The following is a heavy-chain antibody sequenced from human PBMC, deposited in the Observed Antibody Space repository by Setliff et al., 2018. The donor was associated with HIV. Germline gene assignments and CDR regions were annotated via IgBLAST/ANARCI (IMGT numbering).Heavy chain of an antibody. CDR3: AKDDVLRNPGAFNI. V-gene: IGHV3-30*18. CDR1: GFTFISYG. J-gene: IGHJ3*02. CDR2: ISFDGSNK. Sequence: GGSLRLSCAASGFTFISYGMHWVRQAPGKGLEWVAVISFDGSNKYYADSVKGRFTISRDNSKNTLYLQMNSLRAEDTAVYYCAKDDVLRNPGAFNIWGQGTMVTVSS.